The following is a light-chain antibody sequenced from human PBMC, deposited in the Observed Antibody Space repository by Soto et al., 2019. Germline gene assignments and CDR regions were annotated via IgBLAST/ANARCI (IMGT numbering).Light chain of an antibody. V-gene: IGKV4-1*01. CDR1: QSVLYSSNNKNY. CDR2: WTS. J-gene: IGKJ5*01. CDR3: RQYYSTPAT. Sequence: DIVLTQSPDSLAVSLGERATINCKSSQSVLYSSNNKNYLAWYQQKPGQPPKLLIYWTSTRESGVPDRFSGSGSGTDFTLTINSLQAEDVAVYYCRQYYSTPATFGQGTRLEIK.